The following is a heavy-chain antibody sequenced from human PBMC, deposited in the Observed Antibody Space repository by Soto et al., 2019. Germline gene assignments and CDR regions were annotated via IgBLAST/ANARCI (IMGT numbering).Heavy chain of an antibody. Sequence: PSETLSLTCTVSGGSISSSSYYWGWIRQPPGKGLEWIGSIYYSGSTYYNPSLKSRVTISVDTSKNQFSLKLSSVTAADTAVYYCARQARDGYNPGHFQHWGQGTLVT. CDR1: GGSISSSSYY. CDR2: IYYSGST. D-gene: IGHD5-12*01. CDR3: ARQARDGYNPGHFQH. V-gene: IGHV4-39*01. J-gene: IGHJ1*01.